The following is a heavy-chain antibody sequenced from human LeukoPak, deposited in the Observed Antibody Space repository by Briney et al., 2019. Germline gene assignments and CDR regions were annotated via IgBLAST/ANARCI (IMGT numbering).Heavy chain of an antibody. J-gene: IGHJ4*02. CDR1: GFTFSSYW. Sequence: PGGSLRLSCAASGFTFSSYWMSWVRQAPGKGLEWVANIKQDGSEKYYVDSVKGRFTISRDNAKNSLYLQMNSLRAEDTAVYYCARGTDYYGSGSYYKLGAFDYWGQGTLVTVSS. CDR2: IKQDGSEK. D-gene: IGHD3-10*01. CDR3: ARGTDYYGSGSYYKLGAFDY. V-gene: IGHV3-7*01.